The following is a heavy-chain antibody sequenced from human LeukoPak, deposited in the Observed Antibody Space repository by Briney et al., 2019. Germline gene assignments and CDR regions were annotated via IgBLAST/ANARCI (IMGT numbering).Heavy chain of an antibody. CDR1: GYTFSNYG. CDR2: ISAYNGNT. V-gene: IGHV1-18*01. CDR3: ARATTSRDYFDY. J-gene: IGHJ4*02. D-gene: IGHD1-26*01. Sequence: ASVKVSCKASGYTFSNYGISWVRQAPGQGLEWMGWISAYNGNTNYAQKLQGRVTMTTDTSTSTAYMELRSLRSDDTAVYYCARATTSRDYFDYWGQGTLVTVSS.